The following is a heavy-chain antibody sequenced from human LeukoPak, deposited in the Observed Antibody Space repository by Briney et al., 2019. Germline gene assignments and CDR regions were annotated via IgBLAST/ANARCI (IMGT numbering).Heavy chain of an antibody. CDR2: ISISGSKT. V-gene: IGHV3-23*01. Sequence: GGSLRLSCAASEFDFSSHAMTWVRQAPGKGLEWVSAISISGSKTYYADSVKGRFTISRDNSKNTLYLQMNSLRAEDTAVYYCIKVTMFAFDIWGQGTMVTVSS. CDR3: IKVTMFAFDI. CDR1: EFDFSSHA. D-gene: IGHD3-10*02. J-gene: IGHJ3*02.